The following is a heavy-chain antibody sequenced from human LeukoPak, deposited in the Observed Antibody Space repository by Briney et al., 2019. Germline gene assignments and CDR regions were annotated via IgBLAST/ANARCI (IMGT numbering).Heavy chain of an antibody. J-gene: IGHJ4*02. D-gene: IGHD3-9*01. Sequence: GGSLRLSCAASGFTFSDYAMHWVRQAPGKGLEWVSVISGSGNSTYFADSVKGRFTISRDNSKNTLYLQMNSLRAEDTAVYYCAKHYDILTGYFDYWGQGTLVTVSS. CDR2: ISGSGNST. V-gene: IGHV3-23*01. CDR3: AKHYDILTGYFDY. CDR1: GFTFSDYA.